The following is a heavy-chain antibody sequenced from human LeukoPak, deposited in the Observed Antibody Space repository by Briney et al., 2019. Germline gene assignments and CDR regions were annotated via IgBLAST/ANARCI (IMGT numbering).Heavy chain of an antibody. V-gene: IGHV4-61*02. CDR3: ARIIRNYGMDV. CDR2: ISTSGTI. CDR1: GDSITSDNYC. Sequence: PSQTLSLTCTVSGDSITSDNYCWIWIRQPAGKGLEWIGRISTSGTINYNPSLRSRVTMSVDTSKNQFSLKLSSVTAADTAVYYCARIIRNYGMDVWGQGTTATVFS. D-gene: IGHD3-3*02. J-gene: IGHJ6*02.